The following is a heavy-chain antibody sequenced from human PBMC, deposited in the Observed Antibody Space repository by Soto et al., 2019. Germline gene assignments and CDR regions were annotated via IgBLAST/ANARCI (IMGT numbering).Heavy chain of an antibody. Sequence: TSETLSLTCTVSGGSIFSSYWTWIRQPPGKGLEWIGNVYYSGSTNYNPSLKSRITISVDTSKNQFSLNLSSVTAADTAVYYCARVPAASSWLDPWGQGTLVTVSS. CDR2: VYYSGST. D-gene: IGHD2-15*01. CDR1: GGSIFSSY. V-gene: IGHV4-59*01. CDR3: ARVPAASSWLDP. J-gene: IGHJ5*02.